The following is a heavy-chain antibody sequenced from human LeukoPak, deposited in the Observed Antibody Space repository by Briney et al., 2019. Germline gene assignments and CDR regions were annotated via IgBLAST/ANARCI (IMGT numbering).Heavy chain of an antibody. CDR2: ISGSGDST. CDR1: GFTFSSYA. Sequence: GGSLRLSCAASGFTFSSYAMSWVRQAPEKGMAWVSGISGSGDSTYYADSVKGRFTISRDNSRNTLSLQMNSLRAEDTALYYCARDSSTTNYYYGMDVWGQGTTVTVSS. J-gene: IGHJ6*02. CDR3: ARDSSTTNYYYGMDV. V-gene: IGHV3-23*01. D-gene: IGHD6-13*01.